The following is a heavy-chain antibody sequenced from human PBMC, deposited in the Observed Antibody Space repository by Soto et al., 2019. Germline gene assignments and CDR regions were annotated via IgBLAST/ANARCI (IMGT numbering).Heavy chain of an antibody. J-gene: IGHJ6*02. D-gene: IGHD6-6*01. Sequence: QVQLVQSGAEVKKPGASVKVSCKASGYTFTGYYMHWVRQAPGQGLEWMGWINPNSGGTNYAQKFQGRVTMTRDTSISTPYMELSRLRSDDTAVYYCARERIAARYYYYGMDVWGQGTTVTVSS. CDR2: INPNSGGT. CDR1: GYTFTGYY. V-gene: IGHV1-2*02. CDR3: ARERIAARYYYYGMDV.